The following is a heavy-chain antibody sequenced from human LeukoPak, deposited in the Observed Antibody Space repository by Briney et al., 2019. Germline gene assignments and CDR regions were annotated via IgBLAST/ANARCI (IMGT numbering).Heavy chain of an antibody. CDR2: VSYDGSNK. CDR3: ARYLDI. Sequence: GGPLRLSCAASGFTFSSYAMHWVRQAPGKGLEWVAVVSYDGSNKYYADSVKGRFTISRDNSKNTLYLQMNSLRAEDTAVYYCARYLDIWGQGTMVTVSS. J-gene: IGHJ3*02. V-gene: IGHV3-30-3*01. CDR1: GFTFSSYA.